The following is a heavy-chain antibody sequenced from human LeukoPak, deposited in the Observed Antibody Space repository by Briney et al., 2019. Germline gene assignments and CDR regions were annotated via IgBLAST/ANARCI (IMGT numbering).Heavy chain of an antibody. V-gene: IGHV1-8*01. J-gene: IGHJ5*02. Sequence: ASVKVSCTASGYTFTSYDINWVRQATGQGLEWMGWMNPNSGNTGYAQKFQGRVTITADESTSTAYMELSSLRSEDTAIYYCAYGDLLHWFDPWGQGTLVTVSS. CDR1: GYTFTSYD. CDR3: AYGDLLHWFDP. D-gene: IGHD4-17*01. CDR2: MNPNSGNT.